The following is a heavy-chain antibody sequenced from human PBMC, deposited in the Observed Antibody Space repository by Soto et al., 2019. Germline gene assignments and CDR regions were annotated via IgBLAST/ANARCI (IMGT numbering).Heavy chain of an antibody. V-gene: IGHV4-4*07. CDR3: ARGRYDILNGYYTGRYFDY. J-gene: IGHJ4*02. CDR2: IYTSGST. Sequence: LSLTCTVSGGSISSYYWSWIRQPAGKGLEWIGRIYTSGSTNYNPSLKSRVTMSVDTSKNQFSLKLSSVTAADTAVYYCARGRYDILNGYYTGRYFDYWGQGTLVTVSS. CDR1: GGSISSYY. D-gene: IGHD3-9*01.